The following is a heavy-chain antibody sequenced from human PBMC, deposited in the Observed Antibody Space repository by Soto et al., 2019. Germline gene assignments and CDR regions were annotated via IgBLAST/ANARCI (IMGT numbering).Heavy chain of an antibody. CDR1: GFSFSSYG. CDR3: ARDPATVTTYFDY. V-gene: IGHV3-33*01. D-gene: IGHD4-17*01. J-gene: IGHJ4*02. Sequence: ESGGGVVQTGWSLRLSCVASGFSFSSYGYHWVRQAPGKGLEWVAVIWYDGSKKYYADSVKGRFTISRDNSRNTLFLQMDNLRAEDTAVYYCARDPATVTTYFDYWGQGTLVTVSS. CDR2: IWYDGSKK.